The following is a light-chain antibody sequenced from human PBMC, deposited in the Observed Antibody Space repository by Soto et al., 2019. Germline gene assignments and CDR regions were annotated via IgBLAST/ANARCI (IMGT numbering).Light chain of an antibody. CDR1: QSVSSS. J-gene: IGKJ1*01. CDR2: DSS. CDR3: QQYGSSGT. Sequence: EIVMTQSASTLSASPGERATLSCRASQSVSSSVAWYQQKPDQAPRLLIYDSSSRATGVPARFSGSASGTESSLAISSLQSEDFAVYYCQQYGSSGTFGQGTKVDIK. V-gene: IGKV3-15*01.